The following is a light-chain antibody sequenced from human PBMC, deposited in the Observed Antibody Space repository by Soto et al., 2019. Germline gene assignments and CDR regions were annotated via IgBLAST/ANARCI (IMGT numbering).Light chain of an antibody. CDR1: QSVGSS. CDR3: QQRSNWPRT. V-gene: IGKV3-11*01. J-gene: IGKJ2*01. CDR2: DAS. Sequence: EIVLTQSPATLSLSPGEGATLSCRASQSVGSSLAWYQQKPGQAPRLLIYDASNRATGIPARFSGSGSGTDFTLTISSLEPEDFAVYYCQQRSNWPRTFGQGTKLEIK.